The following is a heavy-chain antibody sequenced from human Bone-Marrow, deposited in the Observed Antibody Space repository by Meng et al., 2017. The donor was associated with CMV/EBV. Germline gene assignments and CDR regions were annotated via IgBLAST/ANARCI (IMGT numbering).Heavy chain of an antibody. V-gene: IGHV3-48*04. CDR2: ISGSAGTI. CDR3: ARAGPTYTSPVDV. CDR1: GFTFSSYW. Sequence: GESLKISCAASGFTFSSYWMSWVRQAPGKGLEWVSYISGSAGTIYYADSVKGRFTISRDNAKNSLSLQLNSLRVEDTAVYYCARAGPTYTSPVDVWGQGTTVTVSS. J-gene: IGHJ6*02.